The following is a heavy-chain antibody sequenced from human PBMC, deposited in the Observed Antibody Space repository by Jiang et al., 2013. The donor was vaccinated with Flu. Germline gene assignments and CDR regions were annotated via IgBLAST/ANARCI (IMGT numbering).Heavy chain of an antibody. J-gene: IGHJ1*01. CDR2: IYYTGST. V-gene: IGHV4-31*03. D-gene: IGHD2-21*01. CDR3: ARGTVVAPTPLEN. Sequence: PGLVKPSQTLSLTCTVSDVSISSGGYFWSWIRQRPGKGLEWIGYIYYTGSTYYNPSLQSRVTISGDTSDNQFSLKLSSVTAADTAVYYCARGTVVAPTPLENWGQGTLVTVSS. CDR1: DVSISSGGYF.